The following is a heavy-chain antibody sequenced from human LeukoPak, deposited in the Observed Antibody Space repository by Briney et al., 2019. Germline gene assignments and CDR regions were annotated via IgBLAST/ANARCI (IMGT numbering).Heavy chain of an antibody. CDR1: GFTFSSYG. CDR2: ISFDGDNK. V-gene: IGHV3-30*03. CDR3: ARDGIPNPRHYNGYYYMDV. D-gene: IGHD3-10*01. Sequence: PGGPLRLSCAASGFTFSSYGMHWVRQAPGKGLEWVAVISFDGDNKYYADSVKGRFTISRDNSKNTLYLQMNSLGAEDTAVYYCARDGIPNPRHYNGYYYMDVWGKGTTVTVSS. J-gene: IGHJ6*03.